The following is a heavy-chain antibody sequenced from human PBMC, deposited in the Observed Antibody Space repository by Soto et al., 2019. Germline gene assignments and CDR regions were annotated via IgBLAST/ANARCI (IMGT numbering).Heavy chain of an antibody. CDR1: GASIKSSNYF. CDR2: IQSSGGT. Sequence: PSETLSLTCTVSGASIKSSNYFRGWIRQPPGKGLEFVGSIQSSGGTYYNPSLKSRVTVSVDLSNSHFSLSLKSLTATDTAVYYCGRLAEAATGHTDFDFWGQGTLVTV. V-gene: IGHV4-39*02. CDR3: GRLAEAATGHTDFDF. D-gene: IGHD2-15*01. J-gene: IGHJ4*02.